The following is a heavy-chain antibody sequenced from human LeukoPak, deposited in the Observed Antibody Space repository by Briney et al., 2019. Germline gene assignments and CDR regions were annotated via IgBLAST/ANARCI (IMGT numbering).Heavy chain of an antibody. D-gene: IGHD4-17*01. CDR2: IYYSGST. CDR3: ARAPILDYEPPGAFDI. Sequence: PSQALSLTCTVSGGSICSGGYYWSWIRQHPGKGLEWIGYIYYSGSTYYNPSLKSRVTISVDTSKNQFSLKLSSVTAADTAVYYCARAPILDYEPPGAFDIWGQGTMVTVSS. V-gene: IGHV4-31*03. CDR1: GGSICSGGYY. J-gene: IGHJ3*02.